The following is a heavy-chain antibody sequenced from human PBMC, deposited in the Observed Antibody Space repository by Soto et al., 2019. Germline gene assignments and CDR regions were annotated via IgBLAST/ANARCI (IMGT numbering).Heavy chain of an antibody. J-gene: IGHJ6*02. CDR3: ARELLYGLCCRDFHNYGIYF. Sequence: GGSLRLSCAASGFSFSSYVIHWVRQAPGKGLQWVAVIWFDGSKQYYADSVKGRFTVSRDNSNNTLYLQMNSLRAEDTAVYYCARELLYGLCCRDFHNYGIYFWAQRATVPVS. CDR2: IWFDGSKQ. CDR1: GFSFSSYV. V-gene: IGHV3-33*01. D-gene: IGHD3-10*01.